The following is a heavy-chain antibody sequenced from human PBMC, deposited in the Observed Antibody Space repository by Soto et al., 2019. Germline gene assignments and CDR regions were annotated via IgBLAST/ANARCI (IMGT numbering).Heavy chain of an antibody. CDR3: ARVGGTMVRGDIIGQLYYYYYGMDV. J-gene: IGHJ6*02. D-gene: IGHD3-10*01. CDR2: ISSSSSYI. CDR1: GFTFSSYS. Sequence: EVQLVESGGGLVKPGGSLRLSCAASGFTFSSYSMNWVRQAPGKGLEWVSSISSSSSYIYYADSVKGRFTISRDNAKNSLYMQMNRLSAEDTAVYYCARVGGTMVRGDIIGQLYYYYYGMDVWGQGTTVTVSS. V-gene: IGHV3-21*01.